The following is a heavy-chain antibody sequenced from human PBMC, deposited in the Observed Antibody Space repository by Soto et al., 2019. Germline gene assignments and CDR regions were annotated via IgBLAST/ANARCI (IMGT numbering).Heavy chain of an antibody. CDR2: ISYDGSNK. Sequence: QVQLVESGGGVVQPGRSLRLSCAASGFTFSSYAMHWVRQAPGKGLEWVAVISYDGSNKYYADSVKGRFTISRDNSKNTLYLQINSLRAEDTAVYYCASPGDIKALGYWGQGTLVTVSS. D-gene: IGHD4-17*01. V-gene: IGHV3-30-3*01. CDR1: GFTFSSYA. CDR3: ASPGDIKALGY. J-gene: IGHJ4*02.